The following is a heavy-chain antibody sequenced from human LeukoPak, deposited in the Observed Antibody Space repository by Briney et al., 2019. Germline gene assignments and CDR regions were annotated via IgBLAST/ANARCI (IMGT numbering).Heavy chain of an antibody. CDR2: ISAYNGNT. CDR1: GYTFTSYG. D-gene: IGHD3-10*01. J-gene: IGHJ4*02. CDR3: AMGAMVRGVKSPFDY. Sequence: ASVKVSCKASGYTFTSYGISWVRQAPGQGLEWMGWISAYNGNTNYAQKLQGRVTMTTDTSTSTAYMELRSLRSDDTAVYYCAMGAMVRGVKSPFDYWGQGTLVTVSS. V-gene: IGHV1-18*01.